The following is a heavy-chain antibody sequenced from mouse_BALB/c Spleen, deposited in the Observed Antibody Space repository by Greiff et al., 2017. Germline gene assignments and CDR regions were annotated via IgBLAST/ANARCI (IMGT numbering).Heavy chain of an antibody. V-gene: IGHV1-69*02. D-gene: IGHD1-1*02. CDR1: GYTFTSYW. CDR2: IDPSDSYT. J-gene: IGHJ4*01. Sequence: VQLQQSGAELVKPGASVKLSCKASGYTFTSYWMHWVKQRPGQGLEWIGEIDPSDSYTNYNQKFKGKATLTVDKSSSTAYMQLSSLTSEDSAVYYCASSPYYAYAMDYWGQGTSVTVSS. CDR3: ASSPYYAYAMDY.